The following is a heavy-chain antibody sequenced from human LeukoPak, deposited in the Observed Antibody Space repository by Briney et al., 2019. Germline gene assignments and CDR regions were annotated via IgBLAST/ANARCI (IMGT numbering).Heavy chain of an antibody. V-gene: IGHV3-9*01. CDR1: GFTFDDYA. CDR2: ISWNSGSI. D-gene: IGHD3-16*01. Sequence: PGGSLRLSCAASGFTFDDYAMHWVRQAPGKGLEWVSGISWNSGSIGYADSVKGRFTISRDNAKNSLYLQMNSLRAEDTALYYCAKDTYDSRLGAFDIWGQGTMVTVSS. J-gene: IGHJ3*02. CDR3: AKDTYDSRLGAFDI.